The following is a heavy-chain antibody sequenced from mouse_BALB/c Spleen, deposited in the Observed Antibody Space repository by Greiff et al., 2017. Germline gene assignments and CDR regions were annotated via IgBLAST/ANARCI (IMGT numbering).Heavy chain of an antibody. CDR1: GYTFTDYW. Sequence: QVQLKQPGAELVMPGASVKMSCKASGYTFTDYWMHWVKQRPGQGLEWIGAIDTSDSYTSYNQKFKGKATLTVDESSSTAYMQLSSLTSEDSAVYYCARGSLTAALYYLDYWGQGTTVTVSS. V-gene: IGHV1-69*01. CDR2: IDTSDSYT. CDR3: ARGSLTAALYYLDY. D-gene: IGHD1-2*01. J-gene: IGHJ2*01.